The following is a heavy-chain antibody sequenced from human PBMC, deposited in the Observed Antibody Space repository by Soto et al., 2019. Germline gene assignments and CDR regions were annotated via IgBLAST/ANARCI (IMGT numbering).Heavy chain of an antibody. CDR3: AKDTYYSSSSGYYIFDY. CDR1: GFIFSTYG. D-gene: IGHD3-22*01. Sequence: QVQLVESGGGVIKPERSLRLSGEASGFIFSTYGMHWVREAPGKGLEWVAVVSHDGSNKKYVDSVEGRFTISRDNSKNTLYLQMNSLRAEDTAVYYCAKDTYYSSSSGYYIFDYWGQGTLVTVSS. CDR2: VSHDGSNK. J-gene: IGHJ4*02. V-gene: IGHV3-30*18.